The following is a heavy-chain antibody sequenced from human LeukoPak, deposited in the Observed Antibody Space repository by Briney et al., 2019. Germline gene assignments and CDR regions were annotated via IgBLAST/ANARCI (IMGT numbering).Heavy chain of an antibody. Sequence: GESLKISCKGSGYSFTSYWIGWVRRMPGKGLEWMGIIYPGDSDTRYSPSFQGQVTISSDKSISTAYLQWSSLKASDTAMYYCARSSSWTLYYFDYWGQGTLVTVSS. CDR1: GYSFTSYW. V-gene: IGHV5-51*01. J-gene: IGHJ4*02. CDR2: IYPGDSDT. CDR3: ARSSSWTLYYFDY. D-gene: IGHD6-13*01.